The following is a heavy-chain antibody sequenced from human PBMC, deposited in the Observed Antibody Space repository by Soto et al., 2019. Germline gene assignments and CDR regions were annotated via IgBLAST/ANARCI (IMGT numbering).Heavy chain of an antibody. J-gene: IGHJ4*02. CDR2: ISWNSGSI. CDR1: GFTFDDYA. CDR3: SKDNRGYSGYANFEN. D-gene: IGHD5-12*01. Sequence: GGSLRLSCAASGFTFDDYAMHWVRQAPGKGLEWVSGISWNSGSIGYADSVNGRLTISRDNAKISLYLQMNSLRAEDTALYYCSKDNRGYSGYANFENGGQGTLVTVSS. V-gene: IGHV3-9*01.